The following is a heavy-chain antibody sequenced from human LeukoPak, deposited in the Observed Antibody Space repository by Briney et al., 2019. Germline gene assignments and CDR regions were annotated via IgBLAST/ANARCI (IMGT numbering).Heavy chain of an antibody. CDR1: GSTISHYY. J-gene: IGHJ4*02. Sequence: GGSLRLSCAVSGSTISHYYMHWVRHAPGKGLVWVSRINSDGSSTAYADSVKGRFTTSRDNAKNMLYLQTNSLRAEDTAVYYCVRERAGFDYWGQGTLVTASS. V-gene: IGHV3-74*01. CDR2: INSDGSST. CDR3: VRERAGFDY.